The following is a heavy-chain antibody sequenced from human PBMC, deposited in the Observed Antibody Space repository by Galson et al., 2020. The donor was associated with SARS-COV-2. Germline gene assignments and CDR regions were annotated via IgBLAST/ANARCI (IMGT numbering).Heavy chain of an antibody. CDR2: ISYDGSNK. CDR3: ARSGSGSYFIWFDP. Sequence: GESLKISCAASGFTFSSYAMPWVRQAPGKGLEWVAVISYDGSNKYYADSVKGRFTISRDNSKNTLYLQMNSLRAEDTAVYYCARSGSGSYFIWFDPWGQGTLVTVSS. D-gene: IGHD3-10*01. V-gene: IGHV3-30*04. J-gene: IGHJ5*02. CDR1: GFTFSSYA.